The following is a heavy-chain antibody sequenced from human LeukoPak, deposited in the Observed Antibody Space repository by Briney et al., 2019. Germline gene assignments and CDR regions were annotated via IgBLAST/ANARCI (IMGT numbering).Heavy chain of an antibody. J-gene: IGHJ4*02. Sequence: PGGSLRLSCAASGFTFSSYAMHWVRQAPGKGLEWVAVTWYDGSNKYYADSVKGRFTISRDNSKNTMYLQMNSLRAEDTAVYYCARGSNDDSVDHWGQGTLVTVSS. CDR1: GFTFSSYA. CDR2: TWYDGSNK. V-gene: IGHV3-33*08. D-gene: IGHD3-3*01. CDR3: ARGSNDDSVDH.